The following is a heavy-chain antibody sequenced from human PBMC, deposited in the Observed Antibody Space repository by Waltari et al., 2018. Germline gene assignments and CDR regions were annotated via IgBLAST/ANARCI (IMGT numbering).Heavy chain of an antibody. V-gene: IGHV4-34*01. J-gene: IGHJ4*02. Sequence: QVQLQQWGAGLLKPSETLSLTCAVYGGSFSGYYWSWIRQSPGKGLEWIGEIHHSGGPNYNPSLKSRVTISVDTSKNQFSLKVSSVTAADTAVYYCARQFSSGWYSEYWGQGTLVTVSS. D-gene: IGHD6-19*01. CDR1: GGSFSGYY. CDR3: ARQFSSGWYSEY. CDR2: IHHSGGP.